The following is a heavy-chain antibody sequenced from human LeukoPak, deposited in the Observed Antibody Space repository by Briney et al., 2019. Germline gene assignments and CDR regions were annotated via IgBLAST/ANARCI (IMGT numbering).Heavy chain of an antibody. V-gene: IGHV3-21*01. J-gene: IGHJ5*02. CDR1: GFTFSGYS. CDR3: ARDPSSGWYLKGWFDP. Sequence: GGSLRLSCGASGFTFSGYSMNWVRQDPGKGLEWVSSISSSSNYIYYADSVKGRFTISRDNAKNSLYLQMNSLRAEDTAVYYCARDPSSGWYLKGWFDPWGQGTLVTVSS. CDR2: ISSSSNYI. D-gene: IGHD6-19*01.